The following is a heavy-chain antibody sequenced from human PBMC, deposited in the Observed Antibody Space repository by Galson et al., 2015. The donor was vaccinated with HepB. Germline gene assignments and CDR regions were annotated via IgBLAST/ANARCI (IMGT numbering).Heavy chain of an antibody. CDR1: GFTFSTYT. CDR3: ARGYSGSYYNWYFDL. D-gene: IGHD1-26*01. CDR2: ISYDGSNK. Sequence: SLRLSCAASGFTFSTYTIHWVRQAPGKGLEWVAVISYDGSNKYYADSVRGRFTISRDNSKNTLSLQMNSLRVEDTAVYYCARGYSGSYYNWYFDLWGRGTLVTVSS. V-gene: IGHV3-30-3*01. J-gene: IGHJ2*01.